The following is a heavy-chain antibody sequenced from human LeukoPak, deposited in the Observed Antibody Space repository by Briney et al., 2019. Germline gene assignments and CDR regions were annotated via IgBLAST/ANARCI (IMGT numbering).Heavy chain of an antibody. J-gene: IGHJ4*02. D-gene: IGHD6-19*01. CDR3: AREVPGAGHFGY. CDR1: GVSISGYY. Sequence: SETLSLTCTVSGVSISGYYWNWIRQPPGKGLEWIGYIYYTGGTNYNPSLQSRVTMSVDTSKNLFSLNLNSVSAADTAIYYCAREVPGAGHFGYWGQGILVSVSS. V-gene: IGHV4-59*01. CDR2: IYYTGGT.